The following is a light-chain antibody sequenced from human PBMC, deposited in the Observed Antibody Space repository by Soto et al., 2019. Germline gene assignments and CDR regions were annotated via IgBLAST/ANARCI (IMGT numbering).Light chain of an antibody. V-gene: IGLV2-23*02. Sequence: QSVLTQPASVSGSPGQSITISCTGTINDVGTYNLASWFQQHPGKAPKLMIYEVTERPSGVSNRFSGSKSGNAASLTISGLQAEDEADYHCCSYAGGGTYVFGTGTKVTVL. CDR3: CSYAGGGTYV. CDR2: EVT. CDR1: INDVGTYNL. J-gene: IGLJ1*01.